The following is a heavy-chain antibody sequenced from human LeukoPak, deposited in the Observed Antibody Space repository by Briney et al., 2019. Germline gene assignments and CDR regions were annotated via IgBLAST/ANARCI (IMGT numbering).Heavy chain of an antibody. V-gene: IGHV1-46*01. CDR2: IDPSGGST. CDR3: ARDGMAFDY. J-gene: IGHJ4*02. D-gene: IGHD5-24*01. CDR1: GYTFTNYY. Sequence: ASVKVSCKASGYTFTNYYIQWVRQAPGQGLEWMGRIDPSGGSTSYAQKFQGRVTMTRDTSTSTVYMELSSLRSEDTAVYYCARDGMAFDYWGQGTLVTVSS.